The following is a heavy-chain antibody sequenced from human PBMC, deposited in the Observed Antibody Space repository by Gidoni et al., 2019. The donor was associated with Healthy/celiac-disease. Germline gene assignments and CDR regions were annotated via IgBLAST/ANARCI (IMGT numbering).Heavy chain of an antibody. D-gene: IGHD2-15*01. J-gene: IGHJ4*02. CDR3: ARDLGCSGGSCYGLDLGY. V-gene: IGHV3-33*01. CDR2: IWYDGSNK. CDR1: GFTFSRYV. Sequence: QVQLVESGGGVVQPGRSLRLSCAASGFTFSRYVMHWVRQAPGKGLEWVAVIWYDGSNKYYADSVKGRFTISRDNSKNTLYLQMNSLRAEDTAVYYCARDLGCSGGSCYGLDLGYWGQGTLVTVSS.